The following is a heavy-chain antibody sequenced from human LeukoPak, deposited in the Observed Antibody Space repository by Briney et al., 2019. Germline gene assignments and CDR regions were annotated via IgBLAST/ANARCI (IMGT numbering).Heavy chain of an antibody. D-gene: IGHD2-2*01. J-gene: IGHJ6*02. CDR1: GFTFSSYS. Sequence: GGSLRLSCAASGFTFSSYSMTWVRQAPGKGLEWVSSISSSSSYIYYADSVKGRFTISRDNAKNSLYLQMNSLRAEDTAVYYCARDTIVVVPAAMPFYYYYGMDVWGQGTTVTVSS. V-gene: IGHV3-21*01. CDR2: ISSSSSYI. CDR3: ARDTIVVVPAAMPFYYYYGMDV.